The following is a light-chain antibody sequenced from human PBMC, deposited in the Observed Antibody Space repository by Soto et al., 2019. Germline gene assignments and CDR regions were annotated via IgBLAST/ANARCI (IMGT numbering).Light chain of an antibody. Sequence: DSQMTQSPSSLSESLGDRVTVTCRASQSISTYLNWFQQRPGKAPKRLIYGAYTLQDGVPSRFSGSGSETEFTLTISSLQPEDFATYDCQQSFGAPRTFGQGTRVDIK. CDR2: GAY. J-gene: IGKJ1*01. V-gene: IGKV1-39*01. CDR3: QQSFGAPRT. CDR1: QSISTY.